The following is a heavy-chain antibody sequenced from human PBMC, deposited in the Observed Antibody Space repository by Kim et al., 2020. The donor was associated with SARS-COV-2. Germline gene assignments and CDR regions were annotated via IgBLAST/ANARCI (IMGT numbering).Heavy chain of an antibody. CDR3: AKGPGISGWLRYFDL. CDR2: ISWNSGSI. Sequence: GGSLRLSCAASGFTFGDYAMHWVRQAPGKGLEWVSGISWNSGSIGYADSVKGRFTISRDNAKNSLYLQMNSLRAEDTALYYCAKGPGISGWLRYFDLWGRGTLVTVSS. D-gene: IGHD6-19*01. J-gene: IGHJ2*01. CDR1: GFTFGDYA. V-gene: IGHV3-9*01.